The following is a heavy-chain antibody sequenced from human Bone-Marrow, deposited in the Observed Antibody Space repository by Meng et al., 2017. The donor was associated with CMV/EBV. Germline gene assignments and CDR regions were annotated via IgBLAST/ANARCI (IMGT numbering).Heavy chain of an antibody. D-gene: IGHD1-26*01. CDR2: IIPIFGTA. CDR1: GGTFSSYA. J-gene: IGHJ6*02. Sequence: SVKVSCNASGGTFSSYAISWVRQAPGQGLEWMGGIIPIFGTANYAQKFQGRVTITTDESTSTAYMELSSLRSEDTAVYYCARGGWELLRWDYYYGMAVWGQGTMVTVSS. V-gene: IGHV1-69*05. CDR3: ARGGWELLRWDYYYGMAV.